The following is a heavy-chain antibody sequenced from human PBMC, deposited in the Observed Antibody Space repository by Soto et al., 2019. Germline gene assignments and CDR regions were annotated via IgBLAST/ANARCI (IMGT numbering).Heavy chain of an antibody. D-gene: IGHD2-2*01. CDR2: IDPSDSYT. J-gene: IGHJ6*02. Sequence: GESLKISCKGSGYSFTSYWISWVRQMPGKGLEWMGRIDPSDSYTNYSPSFQGHVTISADKSISTAYLQWSSLKASDTAMYYCARLGCSSTSCSNYYYYGMDVWGQGTTVTVS. V-gene: IGHV5-10-1*01. CDR3: ARLGCSSTSCSNYYYYGMDV. CDR1: GYSFTSYW.